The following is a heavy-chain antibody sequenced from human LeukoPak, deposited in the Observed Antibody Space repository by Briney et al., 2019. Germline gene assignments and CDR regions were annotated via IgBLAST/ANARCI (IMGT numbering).Heavy chain of an antibody. CDR3: ARGDFWSGQQLDY. CDR2: IHYSGST. Sequence: PSETLSLTCTVSGGSTSSSTYYWAWIRQPPGKGLEWIGSIHYSGSTYYNPSLKSRVTISVDTSKNQFSLKLSSVTAADTAVYYCARGDFWSGQQLDYWGQGTLVTVSS. V-gene: IGHV4-39*01. D-gene: IGHD3-3*01. CDR1: GGSTSSSTYY. J-gene: IGHJ4*02.